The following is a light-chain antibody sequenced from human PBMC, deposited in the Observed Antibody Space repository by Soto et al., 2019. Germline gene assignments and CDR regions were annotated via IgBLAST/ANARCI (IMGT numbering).Light chain of an antibody. J-gene: IGKJ1*01. CDR2: AAS. Sequence: DIQMTQAPSAVPASVGDRVTITNRASQGVRSDLGGYQQKPGKAPKRLIYAASTLQRGVPTRFSGSKSGTDFTLTISSLHAEDFATYYCQQDYTTPWTFGHGTKVDI. CDR1: QGVRSD. V-gene: IGKV1-39*01. CDR3: QQDYTTPWT.